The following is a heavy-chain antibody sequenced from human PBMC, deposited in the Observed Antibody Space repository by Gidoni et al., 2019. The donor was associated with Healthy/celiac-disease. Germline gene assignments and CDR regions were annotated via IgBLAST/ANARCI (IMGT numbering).Heavy chain of an antibody. CDR1: GASISSGGYS. D-gene: IGHD1-26*01. V-gene: IGHV4-30-2*01. J-gene: IGHJ2*01. Sequence: QLQLQESGSGLVKPSQTLSLTCAVSGASISSGGYSWSWIRQPPGKGLEWIGYIYHSGSTYYNPSLKSRVTISVDRSKNQFSLKLSSVTAADTAVYYCARDSILPHWYFDLWGRGTLVTVSS. CDR3: ARDSILPHWYFDL. CDR2: IYHSGST.